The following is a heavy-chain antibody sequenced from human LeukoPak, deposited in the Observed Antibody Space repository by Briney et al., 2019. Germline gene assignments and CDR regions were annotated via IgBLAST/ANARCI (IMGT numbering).Heavy chain of an antibody. V-gene: IGHV3-30*03. D-gene: IGHD2-2*01. Sequence: GGSLRLSCAASGFTFSSYGMHWVRQAPGKGLEWVAVISYDGSNKYYADSVKGRFTISRDNSKDTLYLQMNSLRAEDTAVYYCARSVVPAAISWFDPWGQGTLVTVSS. CDR1: GFTFSSYG. J-gene: IGHJ5*02. CDR2: ISYDGSNK. CDR3: ARSVVPAAISWFDP.